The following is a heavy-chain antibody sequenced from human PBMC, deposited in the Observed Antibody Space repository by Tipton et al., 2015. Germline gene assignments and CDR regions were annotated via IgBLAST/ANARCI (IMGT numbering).Heavy chain of an antibody. J-gene: IGHJ6*02. CDR3: ARALGSELGNYNYGMDA. Sequence: GSLRLSCAASGFTFSSYWMSWVRQAPGKGLEWVANIKEDGSEKYYVESVKGRCTISRDNAKNSLYLQMNSLRAEDTAVYYCARALGSELGNYNYGMDAWGQGTTVTVSS. CDR2: IKEDGSEK. CDR1: GFTFSSYW. D-gene: IGHD7-27*01. V-gene: IGHV3-7*04.